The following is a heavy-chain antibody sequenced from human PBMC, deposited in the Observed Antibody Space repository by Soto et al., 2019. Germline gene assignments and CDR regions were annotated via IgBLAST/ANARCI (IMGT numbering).Heavy chain of an antibody. Sequence: GGSLRLSCAASGFPFSIYSMNLVRQSPGKGLEWVSYISISSSTIYYADSVKGRFTISRDNDNNSLYLQMNNLRAEDTAVYYCARAYSISWHGGFDHWGQGTLVTVSS. CDR2: ISISSSTI. CDR3: ARAYSISWHGGFDH. D-gene: IGHD6-13*01. J-gene: IGHJ4*02. CDR1: GFPFSIYS. V-gene: IGHV3-48*01.